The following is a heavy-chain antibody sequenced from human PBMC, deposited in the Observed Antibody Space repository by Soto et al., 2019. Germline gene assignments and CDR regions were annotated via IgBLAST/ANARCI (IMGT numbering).Heavy chain of an antibody. V-gene: IGHV3-7*01. J-gene: IGHJ4*02. Sequence: EVQLVESGGGLVQPGGSLRLSCAASGFTFSSYWMSWVRQAPGKGLEWVANIKQDGSEKYYVDSVKGRLTISRDNANNSLYLQMNSLRAEDTAVYYCARKTYDYIWGSYRPPDYWGQGTLVTVSS. D-gene: IGHD3-16*02. CDR3: ARKTYDYIWGSYRPPDY. CDR2: IKQDGSEK. CDR1: GFTFSSYW.